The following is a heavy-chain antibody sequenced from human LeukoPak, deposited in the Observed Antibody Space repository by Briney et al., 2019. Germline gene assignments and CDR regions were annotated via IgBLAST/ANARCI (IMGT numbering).Heavy chain of an antibody. CDR2: INPNSGGT. J-gene: IGHJ2*01. V-gene: IGHV1-2*02. CDR1: GYTFTGYY. D-gene: IGHD5-18*01. Sequence: GASVKVSCKASGYTFTGYYMHWVRQAPGQGLEWMGWINPNSGGTNYAQKFQGRVTMTRDTSISTAYMELSRLRSDDTAVYYCARVLSGIQPKREVTGYWYFDLWGRGTLVTVSS. CDR3: ARVLSGIQPKREVTGYWYFDL.